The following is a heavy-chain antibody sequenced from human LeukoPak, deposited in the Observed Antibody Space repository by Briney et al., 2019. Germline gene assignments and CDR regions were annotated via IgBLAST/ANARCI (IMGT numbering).Heavy chain of an antibody. J-gene: IGHJ4*02. V-gene: IGHV3-30*01. D-gene: IGHD3-22*01. CDR3: ARGLDDSSGYYSGFDY. Sequence: GGSLRLSCAASGFTFSSYAMHWVRQAPGKGLEWVAVISYDGSNKYYADSVKGRFTISRDNSKNTLYLQMNSLRAEDTAVYYCARGLDDSSGYYSGFDYWGQGTLVTVSS. CDR1: GFTFSSYA. CDR2: ISYDGSNK.